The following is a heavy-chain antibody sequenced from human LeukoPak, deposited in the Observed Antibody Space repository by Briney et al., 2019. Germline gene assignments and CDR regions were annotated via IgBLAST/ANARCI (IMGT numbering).Heavy chain of an antibody. J-gene: IGHJ6*03. D-gene: IGHD2-2*01. CDR1: GGSISSGDYY. Sequence: SQTLSLTCTVSGGSISSGDYYWSWIRQPPGKGLEWIGYISDSGRIDYNPSLKSRVTISVDTSKSQFSLNLNSVTAADTAVYYCARGRGYCSSTSCYAHYYYYYMDVWGKGTTVTVSS. CDR3: ARGRGYCSSTSCYAHYYYYYMDV. V-gene: IGHV4-30-4*08. CDR2: ISDSGRI.